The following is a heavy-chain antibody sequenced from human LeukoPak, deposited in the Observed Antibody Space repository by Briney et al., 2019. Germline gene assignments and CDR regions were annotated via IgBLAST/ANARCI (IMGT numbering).Heavy chain of an antibody. V-gene: IGHV4-38-2*02. CDR3: ARAGYSSPYYYCMDV. Sequence: SETLSLTCTVSGYSISSGYYRGWIRQPPGKGLEWIGSIYHSGSTYYNPSLKSRVTISVDTSKNQFSLKLSSVTAADTAVYYCARAGYSSPYYYCMDVWGKGTTVTVSS. J-gene: IGHJ6*03. CDR1: GYSISSGYY. D-gene: IGHD6-13*01. CDR2: IYHSGST.